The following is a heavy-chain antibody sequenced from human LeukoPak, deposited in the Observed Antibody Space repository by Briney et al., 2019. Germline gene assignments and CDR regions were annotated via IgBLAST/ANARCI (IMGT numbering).Heavy chain of an antibody. D-gene: IGHD5-12*01. Sequence: PSETLSLTCTVSGGSISSSSYYWGWIRQPPGKGLEWIGSIYYSGSTYYNPSLKSRVTISVDKSKNQFSLKLSSVTAADTAVYYCARVIVATTGGFDYWGQGTLVTVSS. CDR3: ARVIVATTGGFDY. J-gene: IGHJ4*02. V-gene: IGHV4-39*07. CDR2: IYYSGST. CDR1: GGSISSSSYY.